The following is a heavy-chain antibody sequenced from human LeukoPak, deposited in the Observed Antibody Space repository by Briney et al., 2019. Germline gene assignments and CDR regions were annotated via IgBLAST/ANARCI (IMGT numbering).Heavy chain of an antibody. CDR1: GFMFSTYW. J-gene: IGHJ4*02. Sequence: GGSLRLSCAASGFMFSTYWMSWVRQAPGKGLEWVANIQPGGSEKYFVDSVKGRFTISRDNARNSLYLQMNSLRAEDTAVYYCARAKFGDFDYWGQGTLVTVSS. D-gene: IGHD3-16*01. V-gene: IGHV3-7*05. CDR3: ARAKFGDFDY. CDR2: IQPGGSEK.